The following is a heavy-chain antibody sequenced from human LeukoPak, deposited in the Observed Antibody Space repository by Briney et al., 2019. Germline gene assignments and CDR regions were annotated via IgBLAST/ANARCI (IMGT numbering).Heavy chain of an antibody. Sequence: SVKVSCKASGGTFSSYAISWVRQAPGQGLEWMGRIIPIFGTANYAQKFQGRVTITTDESTSTAYMELSSLRSEDTAVYYCARDEQFNYYDSSGYYFFDYWGQGTLVTVSS. J-gene: IGHJ4*02. CDR3: ARDEQFNYYDSSGYYFFDY. V-gene: IGHV1-69*05. CDR1: GGTFSSYA. CDR2: IIPIFGTA. D-gene: IGHD3-22*01.